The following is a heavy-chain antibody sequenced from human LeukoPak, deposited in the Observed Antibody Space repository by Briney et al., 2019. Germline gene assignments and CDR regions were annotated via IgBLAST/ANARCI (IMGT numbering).Heavy chain of an antibody. D-gene: IGHD3-10*01. V-gene: IGHV4-61*01. Sequence: SETLSLTCTVSGGSVSSGSYYWGWIRQPPGKGLEWIGYIYYSGSTNYNPSLKSRVTISVDTSKNQFSLKLSSVTAADTAVYYCARDGWFGEGDYFDYWGQGTLVTVSS. J-gene: IGHJ4*02. CDR2: IYYSGST. CDR3: ARDGWFGEGDYFDY. CDR1: GGSVSSGSYY.